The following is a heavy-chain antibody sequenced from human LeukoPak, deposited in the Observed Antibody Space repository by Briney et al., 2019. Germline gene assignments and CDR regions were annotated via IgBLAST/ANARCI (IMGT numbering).Heavy chain of an antibody. Sequence: ASVKVSCKASGYTFTTYYIHWVRQAPGQRLEWMGVINPSDGTTTYAQKFQGRVTMTRDTSTSTVYMDLSSLKSEDTAVYYCARDRQDFYYGLDVWGQGTTVAVAS. CDR1: GYTFTTYY. J-gene: IGHJ6*02. CDR2: INPSDGTT. CDR3: ARDRQDFYYGLDV. V-gene: IGHV1-46*01.